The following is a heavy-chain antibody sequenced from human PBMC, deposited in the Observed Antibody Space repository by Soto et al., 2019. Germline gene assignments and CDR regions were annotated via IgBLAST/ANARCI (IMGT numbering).Heavy chain of an antibody. Sequence: ASLNGSCKASGCTFSSYYMRWVRQAPGQGLEWMGIINPSGGSTSYAQKFQGRVTMTRDTSTSTVYMELSSLRSEDTAVYYCARRVYSSSWTAYFDYWGQGTLVTVSS. J-gene: IGHJ4*02. D-gene: IGHD6-13*01. CDR3: ARRVYSSSWTAYFDY. CDR2: INPSGGST. V-gene: IGHV1-46*01. CDR1: GCTFSSYY.